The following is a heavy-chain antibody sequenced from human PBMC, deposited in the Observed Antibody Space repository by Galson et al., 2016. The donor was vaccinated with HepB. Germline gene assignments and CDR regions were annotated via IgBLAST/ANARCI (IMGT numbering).Heavy chain of an antibody. V-gene: IGHV1-18*01. J-gene: IGHJ4*02. Sequence: SVKVSCKASGYTLNHYVITWVRQAPGQGLEWLGWSSGDGTNTHRAQSVLGRITMTADTSTNTAYMELRSLRSDDTAVYYCARGSKTAGVDWGQGTLVTVSS. CDR1: GYTLNHYV. D-gene: IGHD6-19*01. CDR3: ARGSKTAGVD. CDR2: SSGDGTNT.